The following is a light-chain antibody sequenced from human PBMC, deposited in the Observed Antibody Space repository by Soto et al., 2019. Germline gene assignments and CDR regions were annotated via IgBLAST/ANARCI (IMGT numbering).Light chain of an antibody. CDR2: GAS. V-gene: IGKV3-15*01. J-gene: IGKJ5*01. Sequence: EIVMTQSPDTLSVSPGERATLSCRASQSVSGNLAWYQQKPGQAPRLLIYGASTRAPGIPARFSGGGSGTEYTLTIGSLQSEDFALYYCQQYHDWPPITFGQGTRLEI. CDR1: QSVSGN. CDR3: QQYHDWPPIT.